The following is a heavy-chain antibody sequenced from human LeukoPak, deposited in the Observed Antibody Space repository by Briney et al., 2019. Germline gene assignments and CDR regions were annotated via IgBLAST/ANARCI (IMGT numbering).Heavy chain of an antibody. V-gene: IGHV1-18*01. J-gene: IGHJ4*02. Sequence: GASVKVSCKASSYTFTSYGISWVRQAPGQGLEWMGWISGYNGKTNYAQKLQGRVTMTTDTSTSTAYMELRSLRSDDTAVYYCARDIRSGSYYVGFDYWGQGTLVTVSS. CDR2: ISGYNGKT. CDR3: ARDIRSGSYYVGFDY. D-gene: IGHD1-26*01. CDR1: SYTFTSYG.